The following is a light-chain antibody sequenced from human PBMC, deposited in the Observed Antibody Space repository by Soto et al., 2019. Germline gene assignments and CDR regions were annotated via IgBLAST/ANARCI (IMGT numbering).Light chain of an antibody. CDR2: GNN. Sequence: QLVLTQPPSVSGAPGQRVTISCTGSSSNIGAGYEVHWYQQVPGTAPKLLIYGNNNRPSGVPDRFSGSKSGTSASLAITGLQADDEADYYCQSYDSSLSAWVFGGGTKLTVL. J-gene: IGLJ3*02. CDR3: QSYDSSLSAWV. V-gene: IGLV1-40*01. CDR1: SSNIGAGYE.